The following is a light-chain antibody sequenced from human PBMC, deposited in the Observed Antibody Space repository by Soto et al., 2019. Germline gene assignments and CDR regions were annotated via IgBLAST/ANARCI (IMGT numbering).Light chain of an antibody. CDR3: QXXNSFPPA. CDR1: QGISSW. Sequence: DIQMTQSPSSVSASVGDRVTITCRASQGISSWLAWYQQKPGKAPKLLIYAASSLQSGVPSRFSGSGSGTDFTLTIXXLXPEDXAPXXXQXXNSFPPAFGPGTKVDIK. V-gene: IGKV1-12*01. CDR2: AAS. J-gene: IGKJ3*01.